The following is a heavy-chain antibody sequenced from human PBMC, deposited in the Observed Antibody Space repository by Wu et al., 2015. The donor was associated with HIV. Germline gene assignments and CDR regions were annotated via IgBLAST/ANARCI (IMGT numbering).Heavy chain of an antibody. Sequence: QVQLVQSGAEVKKPGASVKVSCKASGYTFTGYYMHWVRQAPGQGLEWMGWINPNSGGTNYAQKFQGRVTMTRDTSISTAYMELSRLRSDDTAVYYCARDMRNMYYDSSGYYPFDYWGQGTLVTVSS. D-gene: IGHD3-22*01. CDR3: ARDMRNMYYDSSGYYPFDY. CDR2: INPNSGGT. CDR1: GYTFTGYY. V-gene: IGHV1-2*02. J-gene: IGHJ4*02.